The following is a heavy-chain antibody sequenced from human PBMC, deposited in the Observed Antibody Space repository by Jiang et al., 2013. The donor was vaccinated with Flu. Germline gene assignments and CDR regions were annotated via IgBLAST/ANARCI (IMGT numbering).Heavy chain of an antibody. CDR3: ARAVRNTIVVVTAHGYFDL. CDR1: GGSISSYY. D-gene: IGHD2-21*02. J-gene: IGHJ2*01. Sequence: GLVKPSETLSLTCTVSGGSISSYYWSWIRQPAGKGLEWIGRIYTSGSTNYNPSLKSRVTISVDTSKNQFSLKLSSVTAADTAVYYCARAVRNTIVVVTAHGYFDLWGRGTLVTVSS. CDR2: IYTSGST. V-gene: IGHV4-4*07.